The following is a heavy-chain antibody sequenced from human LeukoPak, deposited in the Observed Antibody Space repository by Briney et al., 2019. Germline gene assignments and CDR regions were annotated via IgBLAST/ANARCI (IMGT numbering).Heavy chain of an antibody. D-gene: IGHD3-9*01. Sequence: PSGTLSLTCAVSGDSITNPKWWSWVRQPPGKGLEWLGEIYYSGTANYNPSLGSRVTISVDKSKNQLSLRLSSVTAADTAVYYCAREGILTGETDYYYYGMDVWGQGTTVTVSS. V-gene: IGHV4-4*02. J-gene: IGHJ6*02. CDR1: GDSITNPKW. CDR2: IYYSGTA. CDR3: AREGILTGETDYYYYGMDV.